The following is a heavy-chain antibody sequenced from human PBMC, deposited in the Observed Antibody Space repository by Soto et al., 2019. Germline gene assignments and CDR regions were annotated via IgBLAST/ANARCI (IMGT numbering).Heavy chain of an antibody. Sequence: ASVKVSCKASGYTFTCYGICWVRQAPGQGLEWMGWISAYNGNTNYAQKLQGRVTMTTDTSTSTAYMELRSLRSDDTAVYYCARVHRGYCTNGVCGWFDPSGQGTLVTVSS. CDR2: ISAYNGNT. D-gene: IGHD2-8*01. CDR1: GYTFTCYG. J-gene: IGHJ5*02. CDR3: ARVHRGYCTNGVCGWFDP. V-gene: IGHV1-18*01.